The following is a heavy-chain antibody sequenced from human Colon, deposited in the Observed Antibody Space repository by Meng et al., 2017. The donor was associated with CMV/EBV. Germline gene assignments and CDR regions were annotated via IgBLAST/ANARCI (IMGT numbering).Heavy chain of an antibody. CDR3: VKVEDDFGEPISGAMDV. J-gene: IGHJ6*02. V-gene: IGHV3-9*01. CDR1: GFTFSPYS. Sequence: SLKISCTASGFTFSPYSMNWVRQLPGKGLEWVSGISWNSDRIAYADSVKGRFTISRDNAKNSLYLQMNSLRGEDTAIYYCVKVEDDFGEPISGAMDVWGQGTTVTVSS. D-gene: IGHD3-10*01. CDR2: ISWNSDRI.